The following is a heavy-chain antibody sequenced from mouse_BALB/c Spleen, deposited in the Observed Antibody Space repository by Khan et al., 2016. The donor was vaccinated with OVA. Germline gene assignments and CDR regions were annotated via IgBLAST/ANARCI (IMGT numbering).Heavy chain of an antibody. CDR2: IHPSDSDT. Sequence: QVQLQQPGAEVVRPGASVKLSCKASGYSFTSYWMHWMKQRPGHGLQWIGMIHPSDSDTRLNQTFKDRASLTVDKSSRTAYMQLNSPTSEDSAVYYCARRKFITTAAEDPWFAYWGQGTLVTVSA. V-gene: IGHV1-74*01. J-gene: IGHJ3*01. CDR3: ARRKFITTAAEDPWFAY. CDR1: GYSFTSYW. D-gene: IGHD1-2*01.